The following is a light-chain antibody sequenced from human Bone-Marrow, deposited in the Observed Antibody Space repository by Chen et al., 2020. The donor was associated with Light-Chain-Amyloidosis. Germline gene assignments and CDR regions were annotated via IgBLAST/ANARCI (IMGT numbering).Light chain of an antibody. Sequence: EIVLTQSPATLSLSPGESATLSSRASQSVNSYLAWYQQKPGQPPRLLICDASNRATDIPARFSGRGAGTDFTLTSSGLEPDDFAVYCCQQRGNWPWTFGQGTKVEIK. CDR3: QQRGNWPWT. V-gene: IGKV3-11*01. J-gene: IGKJ1*01. CDR1: QSVNSY. CDR2: DAS.